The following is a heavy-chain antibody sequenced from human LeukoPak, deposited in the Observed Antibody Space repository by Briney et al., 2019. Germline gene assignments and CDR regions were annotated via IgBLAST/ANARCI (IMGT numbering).Heavy chain of an antibody. CDR3: ARDIPGSSTWWGQAFDI. V-gene: IGHV4-4*02. CDR1: GGSISGSNW. CDR2: IYHSGST. D-gene: IGHD6-13*01. J-gene: IGHJ3*02. Sequence: KSSETLSLTCVVSGGSISGSNWWSWVRQPPGKGLEWIGEIYHSGSTNYNPSLKSRVTISVDKSKNQFSLKLNSVTAADTAVYYCARDIPGSSTWWGQAFDIWGQGTMVTVSS.